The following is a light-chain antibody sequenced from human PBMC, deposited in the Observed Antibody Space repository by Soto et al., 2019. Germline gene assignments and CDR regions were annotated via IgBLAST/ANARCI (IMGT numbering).Light chain of an antibody. V-gene: IGKV4-1*01. CDR3: QQYYTFPRT. Sequence: DIVMTQSPDSLAVSLGERATINCKSSQSLLYTSNNKNYLSWYQKKPGQPPKMLIYWASTRESGVPDRFTGSWSGSNFTLTIASLQAEYVAVYYCQQYYTFPRTVGQGSKVEIK. J-gene: IGKJ1*01. CDR1: QSLLYTSNNKNY. CDR2: WAS.